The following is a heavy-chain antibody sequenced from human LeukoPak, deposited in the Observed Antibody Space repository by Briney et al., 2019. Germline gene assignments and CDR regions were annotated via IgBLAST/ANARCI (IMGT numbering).Heavy chain of an antibody. CDR2: IYYSGST. CDR3: ARPDYYYGSGSL. D-gene: IGHD3-10*01. J-gene: IGHJ4*02. Sequence: PSETLSLTCTVSGGSISSSSYYWGWIRQPPGKGLEWIGSIYYSGSTYYNPSLKSRVTISVDTSKNQFSLKLSSVTAADTAVYYCARPDYYYGSGSLWGQGTLVTVSS. V-gene: IGHV4-39*01. CDR1: GGSISSSSYY.